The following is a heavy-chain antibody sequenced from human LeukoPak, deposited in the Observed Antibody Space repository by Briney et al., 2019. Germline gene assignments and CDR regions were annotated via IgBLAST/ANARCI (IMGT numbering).Heavy chain of an antibody. D-gene: IGHD5-24*01. CDR3: ARLRGGDGYNSVFDY. V-gene: IGHV1-2*02. J-gene: IGHJ4*02. CDR1: GYTFTGYY. Sequence: ASVKVSCKASGYTFTGYYMHWVRQAPGQGLEWMGWINPNSGDTNYSQKFQGRVSMTRDTSINTAYMELSRLTSDDTAVYYCARLRGGDGYNSVFDYWGQGALVTVSS. CDR2: INPNSGDT.